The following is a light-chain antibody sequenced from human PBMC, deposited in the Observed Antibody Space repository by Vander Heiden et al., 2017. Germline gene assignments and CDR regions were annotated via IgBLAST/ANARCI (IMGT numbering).Light chain of an antibody. CDR1: RSNIGAGYD. J-gene: IGLJ3*02. V-gene: IGLV1-40*01. CDR2: GNT. CDR3: QSYDSSLNWV. Sequence: QSVLTQPPSVSGAPGQRVTISCTGSRSNIGAGYDVHWYQQLPGTAPKLLVYGNTNRPSGVPDRFSGSKSGTSASLAITGLQAEDEADYYCQSYDSSLNWVFGGGTKLTVL.